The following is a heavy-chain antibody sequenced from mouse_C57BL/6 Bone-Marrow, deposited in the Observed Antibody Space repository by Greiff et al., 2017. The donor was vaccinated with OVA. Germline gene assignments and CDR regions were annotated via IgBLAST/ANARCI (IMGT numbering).Heavy chain of an antibody. CDR1: GYSITSGYY. D-gene: IGHD1-1*01. J-gene: IGHJ4*01. CDR3: ARTTVVPYYAMDY. CDR2: ISYDGSN. V-gene: IGHV3-6*01. Sequence: EVQLVESGPGLVKPSQSLSLTCSVTGYSITSGYYWNWIRQFPGNKLEWMGYISYDGSNNYNPSLNNRISITRDTSKNQFFLKLTSVTTEDTATYYCARTTVVPYYAMDYWGQGTSVTVSS.